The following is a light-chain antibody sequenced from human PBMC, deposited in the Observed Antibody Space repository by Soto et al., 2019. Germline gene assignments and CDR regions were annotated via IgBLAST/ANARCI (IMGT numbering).Light chain of an antibody. J-gene: IGLJ1*01. CDR3: SSYTSSSTSYD. CDR1: SSDVGGYNY. CDR2: EVS. V-gene: IGLV2-14*01. Sequence: QSALTQPASVSGSPGQSITISCTGTSSDVGGYNYVSWYQQHPGKAPKLMIYEVSNRPSGVSNRFSGSKSGNTASLTISGLQAEDEADYYCSSYTSSSTSYDFGAGTKLTVL.